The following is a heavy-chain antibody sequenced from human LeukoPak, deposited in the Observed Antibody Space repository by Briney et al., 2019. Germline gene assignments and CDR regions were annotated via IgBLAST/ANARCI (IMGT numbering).Heavy chain of an antibody. J-gene: IGHJ6*02. D-gene: IGHD2-2*01. Sequence: GGSLRLPCAASGFTLTNYWMSWVRQAPGKGLEWVSAISGSGGSTYYADSVKGRFTISRDNSKNTLYLQMNSLRAEDTAVYYCAKAALPAAIPMDVWGQGTTVTVSS. CDR1: GFTLTNYW. V-gene: IGHV3-23*01. CDR3: AKAALPAAIPMDV. CDR2: ISGSGGST.